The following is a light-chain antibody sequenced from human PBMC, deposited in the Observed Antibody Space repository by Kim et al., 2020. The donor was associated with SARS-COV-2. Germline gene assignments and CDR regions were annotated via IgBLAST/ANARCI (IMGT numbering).Light chain of an antibody. Sequence: DIVMTQSPDSLAVSLGERATINCKSSQSVFYSSNNKNYLAWYQQKPGQPPKLLIYWASTRESGVPDRFSGSGSGTDFTLTISSLQPADFATYYCQQYKSYPFTFGPGTKVDIK. CDR2: WAS. V-gene: IGKV4-1*01. CDR1: QSVFYSSNNKNY. J-gene: IGKJ3*01. CDR3: QQYKSYPFT.